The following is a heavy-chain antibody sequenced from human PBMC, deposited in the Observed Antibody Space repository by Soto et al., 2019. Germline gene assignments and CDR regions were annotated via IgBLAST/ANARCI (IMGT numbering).Heavy chain of an antibody. CDR2: VTPSGGS. Sequence: SETLSLTCAVYGGAFNSYFCNFFRQPPWKWLEWIGEVTPSGGSNYNPSLKSRVTISKDTSKNQFSLKLTSVTAADTAVYYCTTSGRRWPDAFDIWAQGAMVTVSS. V-gene: IGHV4-34*01. J-gene: IGHJ3*02. CDR3: TTSGRRWPDAFDI. CDR1: GGAFNSYF. D-gene: IGHD2-15*01.